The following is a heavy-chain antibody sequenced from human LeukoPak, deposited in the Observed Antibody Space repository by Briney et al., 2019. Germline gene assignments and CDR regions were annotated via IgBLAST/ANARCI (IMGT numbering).Heavy chain of an antibody. CDR3: AKDMGAVAGLFDY. CDR1: GFTFSTYS. Sequence: PGGSLRLSCAASGFTFSTYSMCWVRQAPGKGLEWVSSIGGTGGPTYYAESVKGRFSISRDNSRNTLYLQMNSLRAEDTALYYCAKDMGAVAGLFDYWGQGTLVTVSS. J-gene: IGHJ4*02. D-gene: IGHD6-19*01. CDR2: IGGTGGPT. V-gene: IGHV3-23*01.